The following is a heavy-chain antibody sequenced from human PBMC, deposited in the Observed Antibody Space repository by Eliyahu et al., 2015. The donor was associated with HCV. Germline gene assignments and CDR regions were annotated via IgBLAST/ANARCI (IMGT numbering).Heavy chain of an antibody. CDR3: ARYPVNDIVVVAAAPGMDV. V-gene: IGHV4-39*01. J-gene: IGHJ6*02. D-gene: IGHD2-15*01. CDR2: IFYSDFTGSP. CDR1: GGSISSSYYY. Sequence: QLQLQESGPGLVKSSETLSLTCTVSGGSISSSYYYWGWIRQPPGKGLEWIGAIFYSDFTGSPYYNPSLKSRVTISVDTSKNQFSLNLSSVTAADTAVYYCARYPVNDIVVVAAAPGMDVWGQGTTVTVSS.